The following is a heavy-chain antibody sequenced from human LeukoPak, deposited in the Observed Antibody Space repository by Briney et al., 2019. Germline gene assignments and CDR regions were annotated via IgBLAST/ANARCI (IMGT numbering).Heavy chain of an antibody. CDR1: GGTFSSYA. J-gene: IGHJ4*02. D-gene: IGHD2-2*01. CDR3: ARPDCGSTSCSLDY. V-gene: IGHV1-69*13. CDR2: IIPIFGTA. Sequence: SVKVSCKASGGTFSSYAISWVRQALGQGLEWMGGIIPIFGTANYAQKFQGRVTITADESTSTAYMELSSLRSEDTAVYYCARPDCGSTSCSLDYWGQGTLVTVSS.